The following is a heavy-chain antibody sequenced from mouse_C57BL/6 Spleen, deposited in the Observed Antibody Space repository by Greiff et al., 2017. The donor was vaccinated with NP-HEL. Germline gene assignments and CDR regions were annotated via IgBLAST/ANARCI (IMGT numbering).Heavy chain of an antibody. CDR1: GFTFSDYG. Sequence: EVKLMESGGGLVKPGGSLKLSCAASGFTFSDYGMHWVRQAPEKGLEWVAYISSGSSTIYYADTVKGRFTISRDNAKNTLFLQMTSLRSEDTAMYYCARDRTFNYAMDYWGQRTSVTVSS. V-gene: IGHV5-17*01. CDR2: ISSGSSTI. J-gene: IGHJ4*01. D-gene: IGHD2-14*01. CDR3: ARDRTFNYAMDY.